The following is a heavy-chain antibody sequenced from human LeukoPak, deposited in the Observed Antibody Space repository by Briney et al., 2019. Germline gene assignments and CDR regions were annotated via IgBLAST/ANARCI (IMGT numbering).Heavy chain of an antibody. CDR3: ARDRYYYYGSGSYYLFDY. V-gene: IGHV4-4*07. D-gene: IGHD3-10*01. J-gene: IGHJ4*02. CDR2: IYTSGST. Sequence: SETLSLTCTVSGGSISSYYWSWIRQPAGKGLEWIGRIYTSGSTNYNPSLKSRVTMSVDTSKNQFSLKLSSVTAADTAVYYCARDRYYYYGSGSYYLFDYWGQGTLVTVSS. CDR1: GGSISSYY.